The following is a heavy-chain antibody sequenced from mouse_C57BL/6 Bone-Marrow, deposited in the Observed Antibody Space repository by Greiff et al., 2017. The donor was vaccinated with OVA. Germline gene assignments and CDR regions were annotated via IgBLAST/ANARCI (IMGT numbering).Heavy chain of an antibody. D-gene: IGHD2-5*01. CDR2: IYPSDSET. CDR3: ARSYYSNFNFDY. Sequence: QVQLQQSGAELVRPGSSVKLSCKASGYTFTSYWMDWVKQRPGQGLEWIGNIYPSDSETHYNQKFKGKATFTADTSSNTAYMQLSSLTTEDSAIYYCARSYYSNFNFDYWGQGTTLTVSS. CDR1: GYTFTSYW. V-gene: IGHV1-61*01. J-gene: IGHJ2*01.